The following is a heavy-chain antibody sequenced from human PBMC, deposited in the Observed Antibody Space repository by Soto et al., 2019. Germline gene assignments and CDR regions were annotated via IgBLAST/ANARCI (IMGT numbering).Heavy chain of an antibody. CDR1: GYSFTSYW. CDR3: ARPDECSGGSCYWGY. CDR2: IYPGDSDT. Sequence: EVQLVQSGAEVKKPGESLKISCKGSGYSFTSYWIGWVRQMPGKGLEWMGIIYPGDSDTRYIPSFQGQVTISADKSISTAYLQWSSLKASDTAMYYCARPDECSGGSCYWGYWGQGTLVTVSS. J-gene: IGHJ4*02. D-gene: IGHD2-15*01. V-gene: IGHV5-51*03.